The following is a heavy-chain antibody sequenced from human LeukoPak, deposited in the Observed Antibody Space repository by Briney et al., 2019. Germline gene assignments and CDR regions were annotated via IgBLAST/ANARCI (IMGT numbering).Heavy chain of an antibody. Sequence: SETLSLTCAVYGGSFSGYYWSWIRQPPGKGLEWIGEINHSGSTNYNPSLKSRVTISLDTSKNQFSLKLSSVTAADTAVYYCARVGSGWYEVFDYWGQGTLVSVSS. CDR2: INHSGST. J-gene: IGHJ4*02. CDR3: ARVGSGWYEVFDY. CDR1: GGSFSGYY. V-gene: IGHV4-34*01. D-gene: IGHD6-19*01.